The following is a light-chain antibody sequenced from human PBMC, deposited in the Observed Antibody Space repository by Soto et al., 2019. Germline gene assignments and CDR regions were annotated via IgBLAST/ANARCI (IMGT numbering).Light chain of an antibody. J-gene: IGLJ1*01. Sequence: QSALTQPPSASGSPGQSVTISCTGTSSDVGDDNYVSWYQRHPGKAPKLMISEVSKRPSGVPDRFSGSKSGNTASLTVSGLQVEDEAEYFCFSFTTTSTHVFGTGTKLTVL. V-gene: IGLV2-8*01. CDR2: EVS. CDR1: SSDVGDDNY. CDR3: FSFTTTSTHV.